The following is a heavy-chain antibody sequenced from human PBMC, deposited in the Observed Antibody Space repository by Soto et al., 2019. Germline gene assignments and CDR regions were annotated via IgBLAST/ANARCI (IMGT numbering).Heavy chain of an antibody. D-gene: IGHD2-15*01. V-gene: IGHV1-58*02. CDR3: AAERNIVVVQASAFDI. J-gene: IGHJ3*02. CDR2: IVVGSGNT. CDR1: GFTFTSSS. Sequence: APVKVSCKASGFTFTSSSMQWVRQARGQRLEWIGWIVVGSGNTNYAQKFQERVTITRDMSTSTAYMELSSLRSEDTAVYYCAAERNIVVVQASAFDIWGQGTRVTVSS.